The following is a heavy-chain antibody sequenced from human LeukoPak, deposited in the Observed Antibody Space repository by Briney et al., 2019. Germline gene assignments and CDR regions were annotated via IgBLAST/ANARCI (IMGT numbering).Heavy chain of an antibody. Sequence: PSETLSLTCNVSGASIRSSYWSWLRQPPGKGLEWIGYIYCTGSTNSNPSLKSRVTVSVDTSKNQFSLKLSSMTAADTAVYYCARLDRSGYEMGGTWFDPWGQGTLVTVSS. CDR1: GASIRSSY. V-gene: IGHV4-59*08. J-gene: IGHJ5*02. CDR2: IYCTGST. CDR3: ARLDRSGYEMGGTWFDP. D-gene: IGHD3-22*01.